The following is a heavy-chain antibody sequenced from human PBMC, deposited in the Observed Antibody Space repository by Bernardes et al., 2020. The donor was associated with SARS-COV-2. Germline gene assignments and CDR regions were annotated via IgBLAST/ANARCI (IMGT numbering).Heavy chain of an antibody. J-gene: IGHJ4*02. D-gene: IGHD2-15*01. CDR3: ARQNIEGYLDY. CDR1: GYTFTTNY. V-gene: IGHV1-46*01. Sequence: ASVTVSCKASGYTFTTNYIQWVRQAPGQGLEWMGIISPSDGGTTYAQKFQGRVTMMRDTSTSTVYMELSSLRSEDTAVYYCARQNIEGYLDYWGQGTLVTVSS. CDR2: ISPSDGGT.